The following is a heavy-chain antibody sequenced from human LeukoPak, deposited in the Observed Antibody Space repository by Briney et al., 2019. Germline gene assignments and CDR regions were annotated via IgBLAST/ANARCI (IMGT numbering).Heavy chain of an antibody. CDR1: GGSVSSGSYY. V-gene: IGHV4-61*01. J-gene: IGHJ4*02. CDR2: IYYSGST. Sequence: SETLSLTCTVSGGSVSSGSYYWSWIRQPPGKGLEWIGYIYYSGSTNYNPSLKSRVTISVDTSKNQFSLKLSSVTAADTAVYYCARVLTHFDYWGQGTLVTVSS. CDR3: ARVLTHFDY.